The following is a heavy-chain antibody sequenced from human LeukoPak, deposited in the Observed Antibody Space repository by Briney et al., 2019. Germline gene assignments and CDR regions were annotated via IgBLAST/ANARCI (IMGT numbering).Heavy chain of an antibody. V-gene: IGHV1-46*01. J-gene: IGHJ4*02. CDR2: INPSGGST. CDR1: GYAFTNYY. D-gene: IGHD1-26*01. CDR3: ARRNSHIGSYRPSYYFDY. Sequence: GASVTVSCKSSGYAFTNYYMHWVRQPPGQEIEGMGIINPSGGSTIYAQKFQGRVTMTGDTSTSTIYMELSSLRSEDTAVYYCARRNSHIGSYRPSYYFDYWGQGTLVTVSS.